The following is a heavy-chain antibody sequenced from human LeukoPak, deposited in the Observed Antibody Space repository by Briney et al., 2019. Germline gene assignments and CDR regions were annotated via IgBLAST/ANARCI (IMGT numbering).Heavy chain of an antibody. D-gene: IGHD4-17*01. Sequence: PGGSLRLSCAASGFTFSSYGMHWVRQAPGKGLEWVAVIWYDGSNKYYADSVKGRFTISRDNSKNTLYLQMNSLRAEDTAVYYCARDRSTVTALDYWGQGTLVIVSS. CDR1: GFTFSSYG. J-gene: IGHJ4*02. CDR3: ARDRSTVTALDY. CDR2: IWYDGSNK. V-gene: IGHV3-33*01.